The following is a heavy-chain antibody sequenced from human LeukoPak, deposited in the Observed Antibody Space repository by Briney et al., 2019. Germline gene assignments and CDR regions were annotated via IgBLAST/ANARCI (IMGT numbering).Heavy chain of an antibody. Sequence: PGGSLRLSCAASGFTFSSYGMHWVRQAPGQGLEWVAVISYDGSNKYYADSVKGRFTISRDNSKNTLYLQMNSLRAEDTAVYYCARDQYPSRYYYYYYGMDVWGQGTTVTVSS. CDR1: GFTFSSYG. V-gene: IGHV3-30*03. D-gene: IGHD4-11*01. CDR2: ISYDGSNK. J-gene: IGHJ6*02. CDR3: ARDQYPSRYYYYYYGMDV.